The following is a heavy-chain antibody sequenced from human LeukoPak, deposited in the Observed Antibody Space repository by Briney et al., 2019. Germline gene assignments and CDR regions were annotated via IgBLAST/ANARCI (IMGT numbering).Heavy chain of an antibody. CDR2: VDPEDGET. CDR3: ATFDFWALKGAFDI. D-gene: IGHD3-3*01. Sequence: GASVKVSCKASGYTFTDYYMHWVQQAPGKGLEWMGRVDPEDGETIYAEKFQGRVTITADTSTDTAYMELSSLRSEDTAVYYCATFDFWALKGAFDIWGQGTMVTVSS. CDR1: GYTFTDYY. J-gene: IGHJ3*02. V-gene: IGHV1-69-2*01.